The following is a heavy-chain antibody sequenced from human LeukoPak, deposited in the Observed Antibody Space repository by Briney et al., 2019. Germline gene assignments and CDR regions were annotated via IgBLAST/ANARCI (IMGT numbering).Heavy chain of an antibody. D-gene: IGHD3-3*01. V-gene: IGHV3-23*01. CDR1: GFTFSTYS. CDR2: ISGSGGST. CDR3: AKEVWSGYYPPSFDY. J-gene: IGHJ4*02. Sequence: GGSLRLSCAASGFTFSTYSLNWVRQAPGKGLEWVSAISGSGGSTYYADSVKGRFTISRDNSKNTLYLQMNSLRAEDTAVYYCAKEVWSGYYPPSFDYWGQGTLVTVSS.